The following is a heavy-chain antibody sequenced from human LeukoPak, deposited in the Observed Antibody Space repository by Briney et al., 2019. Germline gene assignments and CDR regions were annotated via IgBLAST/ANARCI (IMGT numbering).Heavy chain of an antibody. Sequence: DSVKVSCKASGYTFTGYYMHWVRQAPGQGLEWMGWINPNSGGTNYAQKFQGRVTMTRDTSISTAYMELSRLRSDDTAVYYCARDTRYFDWSHFDYWGQGTLVTVSS. V-gene: IGHV1-2*02. CDR2: INPNSGGT. D-gene: IGHD3-9*01. J-gene: IGHJ4*02. CDR3: ARDTRYFDWSHFDY. CDR1: GYTFTGYY.